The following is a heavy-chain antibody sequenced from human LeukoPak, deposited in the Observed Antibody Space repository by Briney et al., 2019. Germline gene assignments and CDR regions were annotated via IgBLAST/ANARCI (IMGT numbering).Heavy chain of an antibody. Sequence: SETLSLTCTVSGGSISSYYWSWIRQPPGKGLEWIGYIYYSGSTNYNPSFKSRVTISVDTSKNPFSLTLSSVTAADTAVYYCAREGWNYLDYWGQGTLVTVSS. J-gene: IGHJ4*02. CDR1: GGSISSYY. CDR3: AREGWNYLDY. D-gene: IGHD6-19*01. CDR2: IYYSGST. V-gene: IGHV4-59*01.